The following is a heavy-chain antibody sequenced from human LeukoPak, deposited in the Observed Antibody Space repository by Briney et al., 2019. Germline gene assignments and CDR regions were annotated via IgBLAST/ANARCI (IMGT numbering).Heavy chain of an antibody. CDR1: GFTVSSNY. J-gene: IGHJ6*02. CDR2: IYSGGST. V-gene: IGHV3-66*02. CDR3: ARDLHKAGARSGLPYYYGMDV. D-gene: IGHD1-26*01. Sequence: PGGSLRLSCAASGFTVSSNYMSWVRQAPGKGLEWVSVIYSGGSTYYADSVKGRFTISRDNSKNTLYLQMNRLRAEDTAVYYCARDLHKAGARSGLPYYYGMDVWGQGTTVTVSS.